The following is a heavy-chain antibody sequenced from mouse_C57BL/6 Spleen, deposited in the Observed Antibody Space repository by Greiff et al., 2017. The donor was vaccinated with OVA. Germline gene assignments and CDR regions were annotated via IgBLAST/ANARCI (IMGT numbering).Heavy chain of an antibody. Sequence: EVQLQESGPGLVKPSQSLSLTCSVTGYSITSGYYWNWIRQFPGNKLEWMGYISYDGSNNYNPSLKNRISITRDTSKNQFFLKLNSVTTEDTATYYCASSYYYGSSWYFDVWGTGTTVTVSS. CDR3: ASSYYYGSSWYFDV. CDR1: GYSITSGYY. CDR2: ISYDGSN. D-gene: IGHD1-1*01. J-gene: IGHJ1*03. V-gene: IGHV3-6*01.